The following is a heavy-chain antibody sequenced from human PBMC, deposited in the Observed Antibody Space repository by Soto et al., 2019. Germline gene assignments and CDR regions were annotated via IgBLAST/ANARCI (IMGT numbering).Heavy chain of an antibody. D-gene: IGHD6-13*01. V-gene: IGHV3-9*01. CDR1: GFTFDDYA. J-gene: IGHJ4*02. CDR3: AKAAGYSSSWYYFDY. CDR2: ISWNSGSI. Sequence: DVQLVESGGGLVQPGRSLRLSCAASGFTFDDYAMHWVRQAPGKGLEWVSGISWNSGSIGYADSVKGRFTISRDNAKNSLYLQMNSLRAEDTALYYCAKAAGYSSSWYYFDYWGQGTLVTVSS.